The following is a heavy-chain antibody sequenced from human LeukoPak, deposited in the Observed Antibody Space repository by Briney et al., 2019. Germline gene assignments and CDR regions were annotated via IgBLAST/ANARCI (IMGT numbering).Heavy chain of an antibody. V-gene: IGHV4-59*01. CDR1: GGSISSYY. D-gene: IGHD5-24*01. Sequence: SETLSLTCTVSGGSISSYYWSWIRQPPGKGLEWIGYIYYSGSTNYNPSLKSRVTISVDTSKNQFSLKLSSVTAADTAVYYCAREGGDGYNLAFDCWGQGTLVTVSS. J-gene: IGHJ4*02. CDR3: AREGGDGYNLAFDC. CDR2: IYYSGST.